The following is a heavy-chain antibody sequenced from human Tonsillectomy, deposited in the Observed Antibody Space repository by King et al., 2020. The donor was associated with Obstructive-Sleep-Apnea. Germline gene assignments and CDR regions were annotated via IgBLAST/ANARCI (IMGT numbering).Heavy chain of an antibody. D-gene: IGHD5-24*01. CDR3: ARHLRDSYNTESFDY. CDR2: IDPSDSYT. CDR1: GYRFNIYW. J-gene: IGHJ4*02. V-gene: IGHV5-10-1*01. Sequence: QLVQSGAEVKKPGESLRISCKGTGYRFNIYWITWVRQMPGKGLEWMGRIDPSDSYTNYSPSFQGHVTISAEKTIYTAYLQWSSLKASDTAMYYCARHLRDSYNTESFDYWGQGTLVTVSS.